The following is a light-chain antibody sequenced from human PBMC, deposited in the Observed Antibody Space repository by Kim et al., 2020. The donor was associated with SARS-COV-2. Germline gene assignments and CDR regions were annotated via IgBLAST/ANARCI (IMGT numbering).Light chain of an antibody. V-gene: IGLV1-47*01. J-gene: IGLJ2*01. CDR1: SANIGTNE. CDR2: RNN. Sequence: QRVTMSCSVTSANIGTNEVHWYQHVPGRAPKVLSNRNNQRPSGVPDRFSGSKYATSASLTISGLRFEDEAYYYCAVWDDSLTGRIFGGGTQLTVL. CDR3: AVWDDSLTGRI.